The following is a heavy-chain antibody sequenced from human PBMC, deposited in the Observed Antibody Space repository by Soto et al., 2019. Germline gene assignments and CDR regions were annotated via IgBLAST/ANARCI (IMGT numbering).Heavy chain of an antibody. Sequence: PGESLKISCKGSGYSFTSYWIGRVRQMPGKGLEWMGIIYPGDSDTRYSPSFQGQVTISADKSISTAYLQWSSLKASDTAMYYCARSHSNYDRSMDVWGQGTTVTVSS. CDR3: ARSHSNYDRSMDV. J-gene: IGHJ6*02. V-gene: IGHV5-51*01. CDR2: IYPGDSDT. CDR1: GYSFTSYW. D-gene: IGHD4-4*01.